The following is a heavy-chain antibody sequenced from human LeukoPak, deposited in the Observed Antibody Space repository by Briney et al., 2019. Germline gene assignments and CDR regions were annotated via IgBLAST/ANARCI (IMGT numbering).Heavy chain of an antibody. D-gene: IGHD3-22*01. CDR3: DTYYYDNTGLL. V-gene: IGHV3-7*01. CDR1: GLTFSYYW. Sequence: GGSLRLSCAASGLTFSYYWMSWVRQAPGKGLEGVANINQDGSEKYYVDSVKGRFTISRDNAKNSLYLLMNSLRAEDAAVYYCDTYYYDNTGLLWGQGTLVTVSS. CDR2: INQDGSEK. J-gene: IGHJ4*02.